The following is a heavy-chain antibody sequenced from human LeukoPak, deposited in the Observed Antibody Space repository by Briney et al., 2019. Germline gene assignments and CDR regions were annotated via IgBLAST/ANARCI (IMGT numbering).Heavy chain of an antibody. CDR2: INPRSGDT. D-gene: IGHD5-24*01. V-gene: IGHV1-2*02. J-gene: IGHJ4*02. CDR1: GFIFTDYH. Sequence: ASVKVSCKSSGFIFTDYHLHWLRRAPGQGLEWMGWINPRSGDTTYAQKFLGRVTMTRDTSTNTAYMDLSSLRSDDTAVYYCARDWSGYNPIYYFDSWGQGTLVTVSS. CDR3: ARDWSGYNPIYYFDS.